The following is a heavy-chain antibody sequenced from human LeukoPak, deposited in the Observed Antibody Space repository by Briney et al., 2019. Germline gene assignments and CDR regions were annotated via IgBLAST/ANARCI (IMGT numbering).Heavy chain of an antibody. D-gene: IGHD3-10*01. V-gene: IGHV1-69*13. CDR2: TIPIFGTA. CDR3: ARDLVEVRGVIRDY. J-gene: IGHJ4*02. Sequence: GASVKVSCKASGGTFSSNTISWVRQAPGQGLECMGGTIPIFGTANYAQKFQGRVTITADESTSTAYMELSSLRSEDTAVYYCARDLVEVRGVIRDYWGQGTLVTVSS. CDR1: GGTFSSNT.